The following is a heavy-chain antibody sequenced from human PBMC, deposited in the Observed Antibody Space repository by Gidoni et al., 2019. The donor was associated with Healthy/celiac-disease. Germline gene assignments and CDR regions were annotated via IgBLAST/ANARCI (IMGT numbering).Heavy chain of an antibody. CDR2: IYYSGST. J-gene: IGHJ6*02. Sequence: QLQLQESGPGLVKPSETLSLTCTVSGGSISSSSYYWGGISQPPGKGLEWIGSIYYSGSTYYNPSLKSRVTISVDTSKNQFSLKLSSVTAADTAVYYCARQGKESTIFGVVIRGDYYYYGMDVWGQGTTVTVSS. CDR3: ARQGKESTIFGVVIRGDYYYYGMDV. D-gene: IGHD3-3*01. CDR1: GGSISSSSYY. V-gene: IGHV4-39*01.